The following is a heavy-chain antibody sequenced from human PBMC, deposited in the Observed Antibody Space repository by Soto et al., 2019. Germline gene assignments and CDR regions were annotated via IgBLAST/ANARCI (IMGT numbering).Heavy chain of an antibody. CDR3: ARDPSMTTVVTSNY. V-gene: IGHV1-69*08. J-gene: IGHJ4*02. D-gene: IGHD4-17*01. Sequence: QVQLVQSGAEVKKPGSSVKVSCKASGGTFSSYTISWVRQAPGQGLEWMGRIIPILGIANYAQKFQGRVTITADKSTSTAYMELSSLRSEDTAVYYCARDPSMTTVVTSNYWGQGTLVTVSS. CDR1: GGTFSSYT. CDR2: IIPILGIA.